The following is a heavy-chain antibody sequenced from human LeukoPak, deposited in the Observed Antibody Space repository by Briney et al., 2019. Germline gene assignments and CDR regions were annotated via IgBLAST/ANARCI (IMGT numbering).Heavy chain of an antibody. CDR2: INPSGGST. CDR1: GNTFTSYS. D-gene: IGHD1-26*01. J-gene: IGHJ4*02. Sequence: GASVKVSCKASGNTFTSYSMHWVRQAPGQGLEWMGIINPSGGSTSYAQKFQGRVTMTRDTSTSTVYMELSSLRSEDTAMYYCARVYSETYQGFDYWGQGTLVSVSS. CDR3: ARVYSETYQGFDY. V-gene: IGHV1-46*01.